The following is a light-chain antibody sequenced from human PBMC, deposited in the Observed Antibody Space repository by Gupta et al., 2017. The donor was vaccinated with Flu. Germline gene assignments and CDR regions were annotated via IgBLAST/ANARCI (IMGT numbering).Light chain of an antibody. CDR1: SSNIGAGYD. CDR2: DNN. V-gene: IGLV1-40*01. CDR3: QSYDTSMSGCV. Sequence: QSVLTQPPSVSGAPWQRVTISCTGSSSNIGAGYDVHWYQQLPGAAPKLIISDNNNRPSGVTDRFSGSKSGTSASLAITGLQAADEAEYYCQSYDTSMSGCVFGGGTKLTVL. J-gene: IGLJ3*02.